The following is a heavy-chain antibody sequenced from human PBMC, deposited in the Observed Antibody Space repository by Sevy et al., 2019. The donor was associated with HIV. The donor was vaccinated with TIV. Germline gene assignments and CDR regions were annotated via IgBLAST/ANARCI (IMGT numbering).Heavy chain of an antibody. D-gene: IGHD3-22*01. CDR3: ATTKDYYDSSGYPLDY. CDR1: GYTLNEFS. Sequence: ASVKVSCKVSGYTLNEFSMHWVRQAPGKGLEWMTTFDPDDGDPEDSITIYAQKFLGRVTVTEDTSTDTAYMELSSLRSEDTALYYCATTKDYYDSSGYPLDYWGQGTLVTVSS. J-gene: IGHJ4*02. V-gene: IGHV1-24*01. CDR2: FDPDDGDPEDSIT.